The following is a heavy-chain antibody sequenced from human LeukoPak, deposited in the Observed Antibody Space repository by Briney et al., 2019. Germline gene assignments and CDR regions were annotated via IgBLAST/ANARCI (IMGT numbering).Heavy chain of an antibody. J-gene: IGHJ4*02. CDR1: GGSISSGDYY. CDR2: IYYSGST. CDR3: ARHGGRGSSSWYDPPAYFDY. Sequence: SQTLSLTCTVSGGSISSGDYYWSWIRQPPGKGLEWIGYIYYSGSTYYNPSLKSRVTISVDTSKNQFSLKLSSVTAADTAVYYCARHGGRGSSSWYDPPAYFDYWGQGTLVTVSS. V-gene: IGHV4-30-4*01. D-gene: IGHD6-13*01.